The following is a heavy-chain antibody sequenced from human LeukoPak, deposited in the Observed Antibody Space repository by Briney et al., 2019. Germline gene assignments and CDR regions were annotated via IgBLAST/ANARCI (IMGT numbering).Heavy chain of an antibody. Sequence: SETLSLTCNVSGGSISSYYWTWTRQSAGKGLEWIGRISASGSTNYNPSLKSRVTVSVDTSNNHFSLNLSSVTAADTAVYWCAREARDSRHLDLWGQGALVTVSP. CDR1: GGSISSYY. V-gene: IGHV4-4*07. D-gene: IGHD3-22*01. J-gene: IGHJ5*02. CDR3: AREARDSRHLDL. CDR2: ISASGST.